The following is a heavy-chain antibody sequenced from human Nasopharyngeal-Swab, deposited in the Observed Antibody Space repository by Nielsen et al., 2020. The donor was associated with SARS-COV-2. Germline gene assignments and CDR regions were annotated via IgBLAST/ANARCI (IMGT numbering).Heavy chain of an antibody. CDR1: GFIFSSTW. Sequence: GGSLRLSCVTSGFIFSSTWMTWARQAPGKGLEWVGRIQSKSAGGATDYAEPVKGRFTIPRDDSKNTVYLQMNSLKTEDTAVYYCTRHQGRRFFDYWGQGTLVTVSS. CDR3: TRHQGRRFFDY. V-gene: IGHV3-15*01. J-gene: IGHJ4*02. CDR2: IQSKSAGGAT.